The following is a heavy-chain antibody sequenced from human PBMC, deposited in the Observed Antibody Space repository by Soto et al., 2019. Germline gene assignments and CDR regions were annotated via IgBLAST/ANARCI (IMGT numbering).Heavy chain of an antibody. CDR1: GYTFTSYD. J-gene: IGHJ6*02. CDR2: MNANIGNT. CDR3: ARDSGGMDV. Sequence: ASVKVSCKASGYTFTSYDINWVRQAPGQRLEWMGWMNANIGNTEYSQKFQGRVIITRDTSTNTAYMELRSLRSEDTAVYYCARDSGGMDVWGQGTTVTVSS. V-gene: IGHV1-8*01.